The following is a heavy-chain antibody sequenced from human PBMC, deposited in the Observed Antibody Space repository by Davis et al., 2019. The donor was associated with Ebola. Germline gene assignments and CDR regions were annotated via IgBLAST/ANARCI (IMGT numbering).Heavy chain of an antibody. CDR3: AREPCDY. CDR2: ISSSSSTI. Sequence: GESLKIPCAASGFTFSSYSMNWVRQAPGKGLEWVSYISSSSSTIYYADSVKGRFTISRDNAKNSLYLQINSLRDEDTAVYYCAREPCDYWGQGTLVTVSS. J-gene: IGHJ4*02. CDR1: GFTFSSYS. V-gene: IGHV3-48*02.